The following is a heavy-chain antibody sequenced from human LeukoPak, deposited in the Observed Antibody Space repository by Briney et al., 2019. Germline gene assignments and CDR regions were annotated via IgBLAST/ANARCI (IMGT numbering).Heavy chain of an antibody. D-gene: IGHD6-19*01. CDR3: ASSYSSGWYAFDY. V-gene: IGHV4-59*08. Sequence: SETPSLTCTVSGGSISSYYWSWIRQPPGKGLEWIGYIYYSGSTNYNPSLKSRVTISVDTSKNQFSLKLSSVTAADTAVYYCASSYSSGWYAFDYWGQGTLVTVSS. CDR1: GGSISSYY. J-gene: IGHJ4*02. CDR2: IYYSGST.